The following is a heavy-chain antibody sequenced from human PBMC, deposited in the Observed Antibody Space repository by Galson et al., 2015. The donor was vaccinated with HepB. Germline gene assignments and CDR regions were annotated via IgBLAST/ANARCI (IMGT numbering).Heavy chain of an antibody. V-gene: IGHV1-46*01. CDR2: INPSGGST. CDR1: GYTFTSYY. D-gene: IGHD3-3*01. CDR3: ARGGEHLEWLSHFEY. J-gene: IGHJ4*02. Sequence: SVKVSCKASGYTFTSYYMHWVRQAPGQGLEWMGIINPSGGSTSYAQRFKGRVTMTRDTSTSTVYMELSSLRSEDTAVYYCARGGEHLEWLSHFEYWGQGTLVTVSS.